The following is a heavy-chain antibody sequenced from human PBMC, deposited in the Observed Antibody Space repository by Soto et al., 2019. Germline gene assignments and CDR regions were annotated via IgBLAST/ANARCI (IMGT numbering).Heavy chain of an antibody. CDR2: IIPILGIA. D-gene: IGHD2-2*01. Sequence: QVQLVQSGAEVKKPGSSVKVSCKASGGTFSSYTISWVRQAPGQGLEWMGRIIPILGIATYAQKFQGRVTITADKSTSTAYMELSSLRSEDTAVYYCARDYCSSTSCYASYYYYYMDVWGKGTTVTVSS. J-gene: IGHJ6*03. CDR1: GGTFSSYT. V-gene: IGHV1-69*08. CDR3: ARDYCSSTSCYASYYYYYMDV.